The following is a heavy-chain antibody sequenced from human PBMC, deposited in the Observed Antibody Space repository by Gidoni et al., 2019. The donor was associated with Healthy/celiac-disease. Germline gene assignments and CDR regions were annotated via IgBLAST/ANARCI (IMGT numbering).Heavy chain of an antibody. Sequence: QLQLQESGPGLVKPSETLSLTCTVSGGSISISSYYWGWIRQPPGKGLEWIGSISYSGSTYYNPSLKSRVTISVDTSKNQFSLKLSSVTAADTAVYYCARHLWDYYGSGSYFVDYYYYMDVWGKGTTVTVSS. CDR1: GGSISISSYY. D-gene: IGHD3-10*01. V-gene: IGHV4-39*01. CDR3: ARHLWDYYGSGSYFVDYYYYMDV. CDR2: ISYSGST. J-gene: IGHJ6*03.